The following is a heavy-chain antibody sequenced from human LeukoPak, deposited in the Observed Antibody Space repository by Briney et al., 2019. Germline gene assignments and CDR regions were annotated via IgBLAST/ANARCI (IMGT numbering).Heavy chain of an antibody. CDR1: GGSISSYY. CDR2: IYYTGST. CDR3: ARGYSSGVYFDY. Sequence: SETLSLTCTVSGGSISSYYWSWIRQPPGRGMAWIGFIYYTGSTNYNPSLKSRVTISVDTSKNQFSLKLSSVTAADTAVYYCARGYSSGVYFDYWGQGALVTVSS. J-gene: IGHJ4*02. V-gene: IGHV4-59*12. D-gene: IGHD6-19*01.